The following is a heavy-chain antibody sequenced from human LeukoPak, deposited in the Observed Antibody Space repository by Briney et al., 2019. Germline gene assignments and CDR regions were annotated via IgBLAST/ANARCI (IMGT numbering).Heavy chain of an antibody. Sequence: GGSLRLSCAASGFTFSSYVMHWVRQAPGKGLEWVAFIPYDGSKNSYTDSVKGRFTISRDNSRNTLYLQMNTPRAEDTAVYYCAKDGGNYEFDYWGQGTLVTVSA. CDR2: IPYDGSKN. D-gene: IGHD4-11*01. CDR3: AKDGGNYEFDY. J-gene: IGHJ4*02. V-gene: IGHV3-30*02. CDR1: GFTFSSYV.